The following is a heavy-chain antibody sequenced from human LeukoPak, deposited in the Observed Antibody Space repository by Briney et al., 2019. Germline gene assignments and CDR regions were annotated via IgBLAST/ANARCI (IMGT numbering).Heavy chain of an antibody. CDR3: AREGPPGLESGYDDDY. J-gene: IGHJ4*02. Sequence: PSETLSLTCAVSGGSISSHNWWSWVRQPPGKGLEWIGQFYQSESPTYNPSLKSRVTISVDKSKNQFSLKLSSVTAADTAVYYCAREGPPGLESGYDDDYWGQGTLVTVSS. V-gene: IGHV4-4*02. CDR1: GGSISSHNW. CDR2: FYQSESP. D-gene: IGHD5-12*01.